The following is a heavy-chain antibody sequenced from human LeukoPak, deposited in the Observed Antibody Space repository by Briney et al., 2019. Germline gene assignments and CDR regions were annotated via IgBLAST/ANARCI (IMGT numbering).Heavy chain of an antibody. J-gene: IGHJ4*02. Sequence: PGGSLRLSCAAAGFTFSSYGMHWGRQAPGKGLEWVAVISYDGSNKYYADSVKGRFTISRGNSKNTLYLQVNTLGAEDTAVYYCARDGPSWSRDYWGQGTLVTVSS. CDR3: ARDGPSWSRDY. CDR2: ISYDGSNK. D-gene: IGHD2-15*01. V-gene: IGHV3-30*03. CDR1: GFTFSSYG.